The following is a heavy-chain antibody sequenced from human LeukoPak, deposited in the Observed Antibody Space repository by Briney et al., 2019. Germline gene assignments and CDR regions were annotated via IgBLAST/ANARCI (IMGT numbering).Heavy chain of an antibody. D-gene: IGHD3-22*01. J-gene: IGHJ1*01. Sequence: EASVKVSCKASGGTFSSYAISWVRQAPGQGLEWMGGIIPIFGTANYAQKFQGRVTITADESTSTAYMELSSLRSEDTAVYYCAIYDSSGYYSEYFQHWGQAPWSPSPQ. CDR1: GGTFSSYA. V-gene: IGHV1-69*13. CDR2: IIPIFGTA. CDR3: AIYDSSGYYSEYFQH.